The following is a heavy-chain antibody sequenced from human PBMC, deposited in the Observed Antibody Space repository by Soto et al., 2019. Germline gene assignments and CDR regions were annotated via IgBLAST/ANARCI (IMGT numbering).Heavy chain of an antibody. CDR1: GFTFTNYA. D-gene: IGHD2-15*01. CDR3: AKDFGDIVVVVLAPYGMDV. J-gene: IGHJ6*02. Sequence: GSLRLSCAASGFTFTNYAMNWVRQAPGKGLEWVSVISGSGESTYYADSVKGRFTISRDNSKNTLYLQMNSLRAEDTAVYFCAKDFGDIVVVVLAPYGMDVWGLGTTVTVSS. CDR2: ISGSGEST. V-gene: IGHV3-23*01.